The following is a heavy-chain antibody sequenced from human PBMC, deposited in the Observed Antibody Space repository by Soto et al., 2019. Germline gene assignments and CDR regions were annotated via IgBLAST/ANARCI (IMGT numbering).Heavy chain of an antibody. Sequence: PGGSLRLSCAASGFTFSSYAMNWVRQAPGKGLEWVAFTSYAGSNKYNADSVKGRFIISRDNSKNTLYLQMNSLRAEDTAVYYFAVSSGWSYFDYWGQGTLVTVSS. CDR2: TSYAGSNK. CDR1: GFTFSSYA. J-gene: IGHJ4*02. D-gene: IGHD6-19*01. V-gene: IGHV3-30-3*01. CDR3: AVSSGWSYFDY.